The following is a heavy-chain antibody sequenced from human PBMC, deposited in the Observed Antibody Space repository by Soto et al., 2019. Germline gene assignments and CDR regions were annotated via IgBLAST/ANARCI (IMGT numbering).Heavy chain of an antibody. Sequence: QITLKESSPTLVKPTQTLTLTCTFSGFSLNTNTVSVGWVRQPPGKALEWLALLYRDDDKRYSPSLRNRLALPLDTPKNRVVLTMTDMDPVDTATFFCVYRRQGEVGGFDQWGQGPRVTVPS. CDR1: GFSLNTNTVS. J-gene: IGHJ4*02. CDR2: LYRDDDK. V-gene: IGHV2-5*02. CDR3: VYRRQGEVGGFDQ. D-gene: IGHD3-10*01.